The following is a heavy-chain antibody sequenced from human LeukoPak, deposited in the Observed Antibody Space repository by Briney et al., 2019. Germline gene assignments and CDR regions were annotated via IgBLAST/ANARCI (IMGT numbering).Heavy chain of an antibody. V-gene: IGHV3-64*04. CDR2: VTYDGEST. Sequence: GGSLRLSCLVSGFTFSSHAMHWVRQAPGTGLEYVSTVTYDGESTYYAESVKGRFTISRDNSKNTLYLQMNSLRAEDTAVYYCAKDQYSGSSSPFDCWGQGTLVTVSS. J-gene: IGHJ4*02. CDR1: GFTFSSHA. CDR3: AKDQYSGSSSPFDC. D-gene: IGHD1-26*01.